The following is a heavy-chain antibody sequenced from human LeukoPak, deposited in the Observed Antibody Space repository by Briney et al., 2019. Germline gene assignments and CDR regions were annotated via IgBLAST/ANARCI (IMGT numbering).Heavy chain of an antibody. V-gene: IGHV4-39*01. CDR2: INYSGTT. J-gene: IGHJ4*02. CDR1: GGAIISDNFY. Sequence: SETLSLTCTDSGGAIISDNFYWGWVRQPPGKGLEWVGSINYSGTTYYNPSLRSRVSISVDTSRTQFFLRLNSVSAADTAVYYCGRLFDSWGQGILVTVS. CDR3: GRLFDS.